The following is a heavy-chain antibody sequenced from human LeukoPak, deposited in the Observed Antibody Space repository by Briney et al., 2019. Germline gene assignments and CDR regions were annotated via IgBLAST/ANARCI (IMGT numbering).Heavy chain of an antibody. J-gene: IGHJ4*02. V-gene: IGHV3-23*01. CDR1: GFTYTQYV. CDR3: AKARSSTWYDLEY. D-gene: IGHD6-13*01. CDR2: ISASGCSK. Sequence: GGSPRLSCAASGFTYTQYVMTGVRQARAKGLEWVSGISASGCSKFYADSVKGRFTISRDNSKDTLFLQMNSLRAEDTAVYDCAKARSSTWYDLEYWGQGTLVTVSS.